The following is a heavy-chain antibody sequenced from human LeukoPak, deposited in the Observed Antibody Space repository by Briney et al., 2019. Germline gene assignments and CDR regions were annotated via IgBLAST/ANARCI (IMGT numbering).Heavy chain of an antibody. V-gene: IGHV4-30-2*01. Sequence: SQTLSLTCTVSGGSISSGGYYWSWIRQPPGKGLEWIGYIYHSGSTYYNPSLKSRVTISVDRSKNQFSLKLSSVTAADTAVYYCARAVGYCSSTSCYSPLPADYWGQGTLVTVSS. CDR3: ARAVGYCSSTSCYSPLPADY. D-gene: IGHD2-2*02. CDR2: IYHSGST. CDR1: GGSISSGGYY. J-gene: IGHJ4*02.